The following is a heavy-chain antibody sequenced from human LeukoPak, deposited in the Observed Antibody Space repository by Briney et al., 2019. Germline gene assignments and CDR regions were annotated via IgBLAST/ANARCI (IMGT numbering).Heavy chain of an antibody. V-gene: IGHV3-7*01. D-gene: IGHD6-19*01. Sequence: GGSLRLFCAASGFPFSRNWMNWVRQAPGKGLEWVANIKQDGSEKYYVDSVKGRFTISRDNAKNSLYLQMNSLRAEDTAVYYCARDLLAVAATGIGFDDWGQGTLVTVSS. CDR1: GFPFSRNW. J-gene: IGHJ4*02. CDR3: ARDLLAVAATGIGFDD. CDR2: IKQDGSEK.